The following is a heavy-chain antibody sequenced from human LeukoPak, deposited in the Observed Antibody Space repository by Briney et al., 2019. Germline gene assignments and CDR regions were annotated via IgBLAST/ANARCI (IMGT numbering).Heavy chain of an antibody. V-gene: IGHV4-34*01. CDR3: ARGGLFSDY. Sequence: PSETLSLTCAVYGGSFSGYYWSLIRQPPGKGLEWIGEINHSGSTNYNPSLKSRVTISVDTSKNQFSLKLSSVTAADTAVYYCARGGLFSDYWGQGTLVTVSS. J-gene: IGHJ4*02. D-gene: IGHD3-10*02. CDR2: INHSGST. CDR1: GGSFSGYY.